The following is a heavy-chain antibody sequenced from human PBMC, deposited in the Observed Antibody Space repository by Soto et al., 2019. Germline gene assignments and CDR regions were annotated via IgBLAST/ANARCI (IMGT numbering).Heavy chain of an antibody. CDR1: GYPFIKYG. J-gene: IGHJ5*02. Sequence: QLQLVQSAAEVKKPGASVRVSCKAYGYPFIKYGISWIRQAPEQGLEWMGWIKVDSGYTNYAQKFQGRVTMTADTSSDTAFRELRSLRLDDTAVDFCATSYDTGFDPWGQGTLVSVSA. V-gene: IGHV1-18*04. CDR2: IKVDSGYT. CDR3: ATSYDTGFDP. D-gene: IGHD3-9*01.